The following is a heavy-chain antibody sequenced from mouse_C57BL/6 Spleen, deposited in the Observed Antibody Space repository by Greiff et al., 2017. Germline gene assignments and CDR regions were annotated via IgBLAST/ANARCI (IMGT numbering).Heavy chain of an antibody. J-gene: IGHJ1*03. CDR1: GFTFSSYA. Sequence: EVQLVESGGGLAKPGGSLKLSCAASGFTFSSYAMSWVRQTPEKRLEWVATISDGGSYTYYPDNVKGRYTISRDNAKNNLYLQMSHLKSEDTAMYYCARAMMVTTSWYFDVWGTGTTVTVSS. CDR2: ISDGGSYT. D-gene: IGHD2-3*01. CDR3: ARAMMVTTSWYFDV. V-gene: IGHV5-4*01.